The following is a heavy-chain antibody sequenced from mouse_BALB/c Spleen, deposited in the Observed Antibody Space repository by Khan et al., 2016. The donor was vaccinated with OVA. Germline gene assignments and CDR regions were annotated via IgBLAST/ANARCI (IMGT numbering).Heavy chain of an antibody. CDR1: GFTFSSYS. Sequence: EVELVESGGDLVKPGGSLKFSCAASGFTFSSYSMSWVRQTPDKRLEWVATISSDGDYTYYPDSVKGRFTISRDNAKNTLYLQMSSLKSEDTAMYYCASHLTGSFAYWGQGTLVTVSA. CDR3: ASHLTGSFAY. J-gene: IGHJ3*01. D-gene: IGHD4-1*01. V-gene: IGHV5-6*01. CDR2: ISSDGDYT.